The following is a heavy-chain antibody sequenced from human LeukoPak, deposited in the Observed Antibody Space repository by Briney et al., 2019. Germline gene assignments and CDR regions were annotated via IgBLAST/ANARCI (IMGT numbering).Heavy chain of an antibody. D-gene: IGHD3-22*01. CDR1: GGTFSSYA. CDR2: IIPILGIA. CDR3: ARDYDSSGYSPEVSVDY. Sequence: ASVKVSCKASGGTFSSYAISWVRQAPGQGLEWMGRIIPILGIANYAQKFQGRVTITADKSTSTAYMELSSLRSEDTAVYYCARDYDSSGYSPEVSVDYWGQGTLVTASS. J-gene: IGHJ4*02. V-gene: IGHV1-69*04.